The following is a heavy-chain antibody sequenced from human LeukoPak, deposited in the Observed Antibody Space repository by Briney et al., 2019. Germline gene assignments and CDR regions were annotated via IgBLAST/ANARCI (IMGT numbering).Heavy chain of an antibody. D-gene: IGHD3-3*01. CDR1: GGSFSGYY. CDR2: INHSGST. Sequence: PSETLSLTCAVYGGSFSGYYWSWIRQPPGKGLEWIGEINHSGSTNYNPSLKSRVTISVDTSKNQFSLKLSSVTAADTAVYYCASLPYYDFWSGYYMGISVWGQGTLVIVSS. CDR3: ASLPYYDFWSGYYMGISV. J-gene: IGHJ4*02. V-gene: IGHV4-34*01.